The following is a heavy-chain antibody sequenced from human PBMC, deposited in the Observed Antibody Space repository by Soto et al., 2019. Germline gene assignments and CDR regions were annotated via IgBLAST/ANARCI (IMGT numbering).Heavy chain of an antibody. CDR2: IVPLFGAE. CDR3: ARDRLPHCSGRSCYSEFDH. D-gene: IGHD2-15*01. Sequence: QVRLEQSGSEVKRPGSSVKVSCKASGDILSSFGLSWVRQAPGQGLEWMGGIVPLFGAENYAQRFQGRVTITADESTNTAYMELSSLRSEDTAVYYCARDRLPHCSGRSCYSEFDHWGHGALVIVSS. J-gene: IGHJ4*01. CDR1: GDILSSFG. V-gene: IGHV1-69*01.